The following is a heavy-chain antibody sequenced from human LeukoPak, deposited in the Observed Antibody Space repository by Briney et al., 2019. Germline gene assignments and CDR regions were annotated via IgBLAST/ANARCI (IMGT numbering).Heavy chain of an antibody. CDR1: GFTFSSYA. D-gene: IGHD3-16*01. Sequence: PGGSLRLSCAASGFTFSSYAMSWVRQAAGKGLEWVSAISGSGDSTSYADSVKGRFTISRDTSKNTLYLQMNSLRAEDTAVYHCAKSVGGVGGSYNYWGQGTLVTVSS. CDR2: ISGSGDST. J-gene: IGHJ4*02. V-gene: IGHV3-23*01. CDR3: AKSVGGVGGSYNY.